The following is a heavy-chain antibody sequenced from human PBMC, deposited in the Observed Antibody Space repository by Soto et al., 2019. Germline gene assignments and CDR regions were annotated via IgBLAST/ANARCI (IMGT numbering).Heavy chain of an antibody. D-gene: IGHD2-15*01. J-gene: IGHJ3*02. V-gene: IGHV4-34*01. CDR1: GGSISSYY. CDR3: ARRVVVVAATRDAFDI. CDR2: INHSGST. Sequence: SETLSLTCTVSGGSISSYYWSWIRQHPGKGLEWIGEINHSGSTNYNPSLKSRVTISVDTSKNQFSLKLSSVTAADTAVYYCARRVVVVAATRDAFDIWGQGTMVTVSS.